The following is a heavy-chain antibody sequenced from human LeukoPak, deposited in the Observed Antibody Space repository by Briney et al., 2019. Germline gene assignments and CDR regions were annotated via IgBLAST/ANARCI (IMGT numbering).Heavy chain of an antibody. D-gene: IGHD2/OR15-2a*01. J-gene: IGHJ6*02. CDR1: GFTFSSYE. V-gene: IGHV3-48*03. CDR2: ISSSGSTI. CDR3: AKDVSALSHYYGMDV. Sequence: GGSLRLSCAASGFTFSSYEMNWVRQAPGKGLEWVSYISSSGSTIYYADSVKGRFTISRDNSKNTLYLQMNSLRAEDTAVYYCAKDVSALSHYYGMDVWGQGTTVTVSS.